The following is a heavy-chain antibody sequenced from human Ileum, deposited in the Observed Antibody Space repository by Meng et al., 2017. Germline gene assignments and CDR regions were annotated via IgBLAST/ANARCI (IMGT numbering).Heavy chain of an antibody. CDR2: IYHTGGT. CDR3: ARVRCASVSCYGDSYFDY. J-gene: IGHJ4*02. CDR1: GGSISISNW. Sequence: QVQLQESGPGLVKPPGTLPLTCPASGGSISISNWWTWVRQPPGKGLEWIGEIYHTGGTNYNPSLKRRVTISVDKSKNQFSLEVTSVTAADTAVYYCARVRCASVSCYGDSYFDYWGQGILVTVSS. D-gene: IGHD2-15*01. V-gene: IGHV4-4*03.